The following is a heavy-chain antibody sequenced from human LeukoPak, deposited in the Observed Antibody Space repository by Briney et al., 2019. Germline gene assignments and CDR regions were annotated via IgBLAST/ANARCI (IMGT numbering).Heavy chain of an antibody. J-gene: IGHJ5*01. Sequence: GGSLRLSCAASGFTFSDYYMSWIRQAPGKGLEWVSYISSSGSTIYYADSVKGRFTISRDNSKNTLYLQMNSLRAEDTAVYYCAKFRELLPWFDPWGQGTLVTVSS. CDR3: AKFRELLPWFDP. CDR2: ISSSGSTI. V-gene: IGHV3-11*01. D-gene: IGHD1-26*01. CDR1: GFTFSDYY.